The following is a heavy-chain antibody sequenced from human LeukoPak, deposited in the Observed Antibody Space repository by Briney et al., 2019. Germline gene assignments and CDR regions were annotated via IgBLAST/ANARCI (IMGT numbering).Heavy chain of an antibody. Sequence: GASVKVSCKASGYTFTSYYMHWVRQAPGQGLEWMGIINPSGGTTSYAQKFQGRVTMTRDTSTSTVYMELSSLRSEDTAVYYCAREFGQPNDAFDIWGQGTMVTVSS. D-gene: IGHD3-10*01. CDR3: AREFGQPNDAFDI. CDR2: INPSGGTT. J-gene: IGHJ3*02. CDR1: GYTFTSYY. V-gene: IGHV1-46*01.